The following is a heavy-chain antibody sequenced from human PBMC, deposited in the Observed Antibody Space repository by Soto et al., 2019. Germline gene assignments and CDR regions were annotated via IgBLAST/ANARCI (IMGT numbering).Heavy chain of an antibody. CDR2: IKSKTDGGTT. Sequence: WGSLRLSCAASGFTFSKDWRNWVCQAPGKGLEWVGRIKSKTDGGTTDFAAPVKGRFAISRDDSKNMVYLQMNSLKTEDTAVYYCTTDYYITIVIIRFAYWGHGTLVTVS. J-gene: IGHJ4*01. CDR3: TTDYYITIVIIRFAY. V-gene: IGHV3-15*07. CDR1: GFTFSKDW. D-gene: IGHD3-9*01.